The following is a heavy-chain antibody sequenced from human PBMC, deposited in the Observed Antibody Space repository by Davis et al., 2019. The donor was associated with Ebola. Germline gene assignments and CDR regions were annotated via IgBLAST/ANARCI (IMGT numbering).Heavy chain of an antibody. J-gene: IGHJ3*02. Sequence: GESLKISCAASGFTFSSYSMNWVRQAPGKGLEWVSYISSSSSTIYYADSVKGRFTISRDNAKNSLYLQMNSLRDEDTAVYYCATVTQVILTGYSYDAFDIWGQGTMVTVSS. CDR1: GFTFSSYS. V-gene: IGHV3-48*02. D-gene: IGHD3-9*01. CDR3: ATVTQVILTGYSYDAFDI. CDR2: ISSSSSTI.